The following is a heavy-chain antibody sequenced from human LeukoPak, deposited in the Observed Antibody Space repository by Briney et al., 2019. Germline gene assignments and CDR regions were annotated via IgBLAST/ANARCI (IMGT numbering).Heavy chain of an antibody. CDR3: AKYCSGGSCYSLFDY. Sequence: GGSLRLSCAASGFTFSSHAMSWVRQAPGKGLEWVSAISGSGGSTYYADSVKGRFTISRDNSKNTLYLQMNSLRAEDTAVYNCAKYCSGGSCYSLFDYWGQGTLVTVSS. CDR1: GFTFSSHA. J-gene: IGHJ4*02. CDR2: ISGSGGST. V-gene: IGHV3-23*01. D-gene: IGHD2-15*01.